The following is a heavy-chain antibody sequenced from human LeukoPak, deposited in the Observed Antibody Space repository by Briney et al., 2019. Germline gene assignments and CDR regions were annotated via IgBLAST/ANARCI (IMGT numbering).Heavy chain of an antibody. CDR1: GYTFTSYG. CDR3: ARDRSDILTGYLYWFDP. CDR2: ISAYNGNT. J-gene: IGHJ5*02. V-gene: IGHV1-18*01. D-gene: IGHD3-9*01. Sequence: ASVKVSCKASGYTFTSYGISWVRQAPGQGLEWMGWISAYNGNTNYAQKLQGRVTMTTDTSTSTAYMELRSLRSDDTAVYYCARDRSDILTGYLYWFDPWGQGTLVTVSS.